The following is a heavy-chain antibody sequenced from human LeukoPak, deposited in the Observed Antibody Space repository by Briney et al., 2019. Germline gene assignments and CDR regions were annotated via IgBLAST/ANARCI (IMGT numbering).Heavy chain of an antibody. Sequence: QSGGSLRLSCAASGFTFSSYAMSWVRQAPGKGLEWVSAISGSGGSTYYADSVKGRFTISRDNSKNTLYLQMNSLRAEDTAVYYCAKDPIDFWSGYFDYWGQGTLVTVSS. J-gene: IGHJ4*02. CDR1: GFTFSSYA. CDR3: AKDPIDFWSGYFDY. V-gene: IGHV3-23*01. CDR2: ISGSGGST. D-gene: IGHD3-3*01.